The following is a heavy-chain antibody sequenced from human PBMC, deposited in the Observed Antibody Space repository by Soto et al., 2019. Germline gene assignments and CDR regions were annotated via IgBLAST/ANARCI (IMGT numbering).Heavy chain of an antibody. D-gene: IGHD6-19*01. Sequence: ARHWISKTPGKGLEWVEAISYDESNKAYAESVRGRFTISRDNSKKTLYLQILSLRAEDSAVYYCAREYSSSSGLAFWGQGTLVP. J-gene: IGHJ1*01. CDR3: AREYSSSSGLAF. CDR1: A. CDR2: ISYDESNK. V-gene: IGHV3-30-3*01.